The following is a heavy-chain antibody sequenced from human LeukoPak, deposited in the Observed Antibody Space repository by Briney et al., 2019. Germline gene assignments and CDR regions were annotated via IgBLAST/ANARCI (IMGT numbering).Heavy chain of an antibody. CDR1: GFTFSSYG. CDR2: IWYDGSNK. J-gene: IGHJ5*02. V-gene: IGHV3-33*01. Sequence: GRSLRLSCAASGFTFSSYGMHWVRQAPGKGLEWVAVIWYDGSNKYYADSVKGRFTISRDNSKNMLYLQMNSLRAEDTAVYYCARSSYSSSWTGWFDPWGQGTLVTVSS. CDR3: ARSSYSSSWTGWFDP. D-gene: IGHD6-13*01.